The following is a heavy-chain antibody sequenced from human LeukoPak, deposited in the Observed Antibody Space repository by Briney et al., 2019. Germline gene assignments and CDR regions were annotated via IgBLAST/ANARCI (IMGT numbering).Heavy chain of an antibody. CDR1: GGSISTYY. CDR2: IYYSGST. J-gene: IGHJ5*02. Sequence: SETLSLTCTVSGGSISTYYWSWIRQPPGKGLEWIGYIYYSGSTNYNPSLKSRVTISVDTSKNQFSLKLSSVTAADTAVYYCARGGYYGSGNDFRFDPWGQGTLVTVSS. D-gene: IGHD3-10*01. CDR3: ARGGYYGSGNDFRFDP. V-gene: IGHV4-59*01.